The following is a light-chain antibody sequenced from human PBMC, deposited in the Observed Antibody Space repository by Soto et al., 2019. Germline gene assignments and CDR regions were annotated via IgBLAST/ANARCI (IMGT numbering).Light chain of an antibody. J-gene: IGKJ1*01. Sequence: EMLMTQSPATLSVSPGDRATLSCRASQSVGSNLAWYQQKYGQAPRLLIYGASSRATGIPDRFSGSGSGTDFTLTISRLEPEDFAVYYCQQYGSSPTFGQGTKVDIK. CDR3: QQYGSSPT. CDR1: QSVGSN. V-gene: IGKV3-20*01. CDR2: GAS.